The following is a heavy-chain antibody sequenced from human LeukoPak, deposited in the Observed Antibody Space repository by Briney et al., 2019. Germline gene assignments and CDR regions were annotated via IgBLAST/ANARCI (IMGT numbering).Heavy chain of an antibody. D-gene: IGHD3-10*01. J-gene: IGHJ6*02. CDR1: GFTFSRYS. V-gene: IGHV3-21*01. CDR3: ARERYGSDIVDYYYYYGMDV. Sequence: GGSLRLSCAASGFTFSRYSMNWVRQAPGKGLEGVSSISSSSTYLPYADSVRGRLTIARDNAQNLLYLLMNSLRAEDTAVYYCARERYGSDIVDYYYYYGMDVWGQGTTVTVSS. CDR2: ISSSSTYL.